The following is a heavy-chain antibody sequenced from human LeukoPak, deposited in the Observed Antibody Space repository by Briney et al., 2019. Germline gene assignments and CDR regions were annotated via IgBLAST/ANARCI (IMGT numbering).Heavy chain of an antibody. CDR1: GFTFSSYT. D-gene: IGHD3-10*01. CDR2: VSSSSSYI. V-gene: IGHV3-21*01. J-gene: IGHJ4*02. CDR3: ARAFTHRLFGELSH. Sequence: PGGSLRLSCAASGFTFSSYTMNWVRQAPGKGLEWVSSVSSSSSYIYYADSVKGRFTISRDNAKNSLYLQMNSLRAEDTAVYYCARAFTHRLFGELSHWGQGTLVTVSS.